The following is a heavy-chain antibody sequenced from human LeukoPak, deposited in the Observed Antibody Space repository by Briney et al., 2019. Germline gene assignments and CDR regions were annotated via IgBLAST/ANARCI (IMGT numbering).Heavy chain of an antibody. J-gene: IGHJ4*02. Sequence: ASVKVSCKASGYTFTGYYMHCVRQAPGQGLEWMGWINPNSGGTNYAQKFQGRVTMTRDTSISTAYMELSRLRSDDTAVYYCARDRKYRVEMATITDYWGQRTLVTVSS. CDR2: INPNSGGT. CDR1: GYTFTGYY. V-gene: IGHV1-2*02. D-gene: IGHD5-24*01. CDR3: ARDRKYRVEMATITDY.